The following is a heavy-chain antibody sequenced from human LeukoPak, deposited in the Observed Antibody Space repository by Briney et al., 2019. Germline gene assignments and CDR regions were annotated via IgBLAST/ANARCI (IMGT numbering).Heavy chain of an antibody. Sequence: PSETLSLTCAVYGGSFSGYYWSWIRQPPGKGLEWIGEINHSGSTNYNPSLKSRVTISVDTSKNQFSLKLSSVTAADTAVYYCARGPGTYIQDWGQGTLVTVSS. CDR1: GGSFSGYY. CDR2: INHSGST. D-gene: IGHD3-10*01. J-gene: IGHJ4*02. CDR3: ARGPGTYIQD. V-gene: IGHV4-34*01.